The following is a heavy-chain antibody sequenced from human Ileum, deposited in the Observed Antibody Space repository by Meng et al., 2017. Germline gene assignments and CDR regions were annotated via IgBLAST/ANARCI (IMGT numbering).Heavy chain of an antibody. D-gene: IGHD7-27*01. CDR1: GDSVTTSHYQ. V-gene: IGHV4-61*01. J-gene: IGHJ4*02. CDR3: ARDHWGSLDY. Sequence: LQDSGPGLVRPSETLSLICTVSGDSVTTSHYQWGWIRQPPGKGLEWIGYASTNYNPSLKSRLTISLDTSKNQVSLKLTSVTAADTAVYYCARDHWGSLDYWGQGILVTVSS. CDR2: AST.